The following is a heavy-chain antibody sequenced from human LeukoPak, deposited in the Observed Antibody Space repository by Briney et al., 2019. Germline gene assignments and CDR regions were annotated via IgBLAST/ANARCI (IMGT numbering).Heavy chain of an antibody. Sequence: SETLSLTCTVSGGSMSSNYWSWIRQPAGEGLEWIGRMHTSGNTNYNPSLKSRVTMSLDTSKNQVSLKLSSVTAAATAVYYCARFHVHGYNSGLDLWGRGTLVTVSS. D-gene: IGHD5-18*01. V-gene: IGHV4-4*07. CDR3: ARFHVHGYNSGLDL. CDR2: MHTSGNT. CDR1: GGSMSSNY. J-gene: IGHJ2*01.